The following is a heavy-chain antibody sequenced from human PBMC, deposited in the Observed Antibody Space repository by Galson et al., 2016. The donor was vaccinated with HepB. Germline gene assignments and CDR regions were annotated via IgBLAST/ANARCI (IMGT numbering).Heavy chain of an antibody. CDR1: GGSISSSHW. J-gene: IGHJ4*02. D-gene: IGHD1-1*01. V-gene: IGHV4-4*02. CDR2: IYYTGST. CDR3: ARVRAEPTHKRTLDY. Sequence: SETLSLTCAVSGGSISSSHWWSWVRQPPGKGLEWIGNIYYTGSTYYNPSLKSRVTISVDTSKNQFSLKLSSVTAADTAVYYCARVRAEPTHKRTLDYWGQGTLVTVSS.